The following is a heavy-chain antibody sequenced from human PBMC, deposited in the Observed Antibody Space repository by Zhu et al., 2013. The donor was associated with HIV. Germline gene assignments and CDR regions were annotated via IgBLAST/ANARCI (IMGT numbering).Heavy chain of an antibody. J-gene: IGHJ3*02. V-gene: IGHV4-38-2*01. CDR2: ISYSGNT. Sequence: QVQLQESGPGLVKPSETLSLTCRVSGYSISSGYYCDWIRQAPGKGLEWIGSISYSGNTYYNPSLKSRLTISLDTSRNQFSLRLTSVTAADTAVYYCARLRDDDLAKAFDIWGQGTLVAVSS. D-gene: IGHD5-12*01. CDR1: GYSISSGYY. CDR3: ARLRDDDLAKAFDI.